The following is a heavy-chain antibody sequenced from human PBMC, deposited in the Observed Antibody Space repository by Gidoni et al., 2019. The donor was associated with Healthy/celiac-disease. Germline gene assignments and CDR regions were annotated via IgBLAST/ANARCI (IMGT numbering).Heavy chain of an antibody. V-gene: IGHV3-15*01. Sequence: EVQLVESGGGLVKPGGSLRLSCAASGFTFSNAWMSCVRQAPGKGLEWVGRIKSKTDGGTTDYAAPVKGRFTISRDDSKTTLYLQMNSLKTEDTAVYYCTTDRPYPITFGGVIVHAFDIWGQGTMVTVSS. CDR3: TTDRPYPITFGGVIVHAFDI. CDR2: IKSKTDGGTT. J-gene: IGHJ3*02. D-gene: IGHD3-16*02. CDR1: GFTFSNAW.